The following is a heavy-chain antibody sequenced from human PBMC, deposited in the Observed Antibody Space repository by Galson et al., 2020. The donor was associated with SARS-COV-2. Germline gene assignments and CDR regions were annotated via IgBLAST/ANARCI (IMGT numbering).Heavy chain of an antibody. CDR3: ARRKTYYYDILTTRAYYVDY. CDR2: INHSGST. V-gene: IGHV4-34*01. CDR1: GGSFSGYY. D-gene: IGHD3-9*01. J-gene: IGHJ4*02. Sequence: SETLSLTCAVYGGSFSGYYWSWIRQPPGKGLEWIGEINHSGSTNYNPSLKSRVTISVDTSKNQFSLKLSSVTAADTAVYYCARRKTYYYDILTTRAYYVDYWGQGTLVTVSS.